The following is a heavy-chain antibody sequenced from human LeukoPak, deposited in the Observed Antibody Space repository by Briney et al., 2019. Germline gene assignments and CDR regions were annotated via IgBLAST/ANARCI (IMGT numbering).Heavy chain of an antibody. CDR2: FYPRDSDT. CDR3: ASGRAMVVVAATPFFQY. V-gene: IGHV5-51*01. J-gene: IGHJ1*01. CDR1: GYSFTTSW. Sequence: GESLKTPCQCPGYSFTTSWIGWVRQIPGKDLEWMGIFYPRDSDTRNPPSFQGQVTISADKSISTAYLQWSSLKASHTAMYYCASGRAMVVVAATPFFQYWGQGTLVTVSS. D-gene: IGHD2-15*01.